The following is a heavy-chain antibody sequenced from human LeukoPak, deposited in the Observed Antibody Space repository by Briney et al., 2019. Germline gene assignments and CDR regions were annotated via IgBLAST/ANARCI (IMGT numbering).Heavy chain of an antibody. CDR2: MSNDGSIK. CDR1: GFTFSEYT. V-gene: IGHV3-30-3*01. D-gene: IGHD3-22*01. J-gene: IGHJ4*02. Sequence: GGSLRLSCAASGFTFSEYTIHWVRQAPGKGLEWVAVMSNDGSIKKYANSVKGRFTISRDNSKSMLYLQMDSLRAEDTAVYYCARGVYYYDSSGYYSRWGQGTLVTVSS. CDR3: ARGVYYYDSSGYYSR.